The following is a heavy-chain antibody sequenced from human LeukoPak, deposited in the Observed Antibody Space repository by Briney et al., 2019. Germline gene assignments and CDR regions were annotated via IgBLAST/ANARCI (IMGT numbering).Heavy chain of an antibody. CDR2: INPSGGST. D-gene: IGHD1-26*01. Sequence: ASVKVSCKASGYTFTGYYMHWVRQAPGQGLEWMGIINPSGGSTSYAQKFQGRVTMTRDTSTSTVYMELSSLRSEDTAVYYCARDKVRWELPFVYAFAIWGQGTMVTVSS. V-gene: IGHV1-46*01. J-gene: IGHJ3*02. CDR3: ARDKVRWELPFVYAFAI. CDR1: GYTFTGYY.